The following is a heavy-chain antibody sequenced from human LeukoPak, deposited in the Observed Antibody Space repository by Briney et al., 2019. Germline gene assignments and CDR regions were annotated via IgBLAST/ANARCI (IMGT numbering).Heavy chain of an antibody. V-gene: IGHV4-34*01. Sequence: PSETLSLTCAVYGGSFSGYYWSWIRQPPGKGLEWIGEINHSGSTNYNPSLKSRVTISVDTSKYQFSLKLSSVTAADTAVYYCARGIPLDCSGGSCSTPNFDYWGQGTLVTVSS. CDR3: ARGIPLDCSGGSCSTPNFDY. D-gene: IGHD2-15*01. CDR2: INHSGST. CDR1: GGSFSGYY. J-gene: IGHJ4*02.